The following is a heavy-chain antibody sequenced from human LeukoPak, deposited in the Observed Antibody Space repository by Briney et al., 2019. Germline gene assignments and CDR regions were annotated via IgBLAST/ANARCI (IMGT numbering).Heavy chain of an antibody. Sequence: PGASLRLSSAASGFTFSNYAMSWVRQAPGKGLEWVSAVSGRDDSTYYADSVKGRFTISRDTSKNTLYLQMNSLRAEDTAVYYCVKWGDYDILTGYYDPDYWGQGTLVTVSS. CDR3: VKWGDYDILTGYYDPDY. V-gene: IGHV3-23*01. CDR2: VSGRDDST. CDR1: GFTFSNYA. D-gene: IGHD3-9*01. J-gene: IGHJ4*02.